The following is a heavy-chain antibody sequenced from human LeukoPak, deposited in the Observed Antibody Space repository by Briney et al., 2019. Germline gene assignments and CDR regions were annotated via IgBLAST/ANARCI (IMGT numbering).Heavy chain of an antibody. D-gene: IGHD5-24*01. CDR1: GFTFSSYG. V-gene: IGHV3-23*01. CDR3: ASARLRWLQSGRYFDY. J-gene: IGHJ4*02. Sequence: PGGSLRLSCAASGFTFSSYGMSWVRQAPGKGLEWVSTFSGSGGRTYYAESVKGRITISRDNSKNTLYLQMNSLRAEDTAVYYCASARLRWLQSGRYFDYWGQGTLVTVSS. CDR2: FSGSGGRT.